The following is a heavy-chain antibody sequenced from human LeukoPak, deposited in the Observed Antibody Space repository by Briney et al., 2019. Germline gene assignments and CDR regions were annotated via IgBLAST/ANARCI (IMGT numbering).Heavy chain of an antibody. V-gene: IGHV3-74*01. CDR3: AGGISATGGG. D-gene: IGHD6-13*01. CDR2: INSYGSIT. CDR1: GFTFSSYW. J-gene: IGHJ3*01. Sequence: PGGSLRLSCADSGFTFSSYWMHWVRQAPGKGLVWVSLINSYGSITTYADSVKGRFTISRDNAKNTLYLQMNSLRAEDTAVYYCAGGISATGGGWGQGTMVTVSS.